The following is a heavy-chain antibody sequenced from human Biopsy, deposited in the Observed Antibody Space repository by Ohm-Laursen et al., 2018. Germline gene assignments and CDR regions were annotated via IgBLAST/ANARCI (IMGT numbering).Heavy chain of an antibody. V-gene: IGHV4-59*08. CDR2: VYSSGST. D-gene: IGHD5-18*01. J-gene: IGHJ6*02. CDR1: SGSISGYY. CDR3: ARGIAVVRSLDV. Sequence: PSQTLSLTCTVSSGSISGYYWTWIRQAPGKGLEFIGYVYSSGSTNYNPSLKSRATISLDTSRNQVSLRLSSVTAADTAVYYCARGIAVVRSLDVWGQGPRSPSP.